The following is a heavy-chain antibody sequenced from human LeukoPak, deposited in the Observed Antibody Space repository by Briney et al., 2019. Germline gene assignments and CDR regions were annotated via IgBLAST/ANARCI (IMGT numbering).Heavy chain of an antibody. D-gene: IGHD3-16*01. Sequence: AGSLTLSCSASGFTFNSYAMHWVRQPPGNVLEYVSSIISNGSSTYYADSVKGTFTISRDNSKNPPYLQISSLRAEDPAVYYYARDFLRGSPDFFDYWGQRTLVTVSS. CDR3: ARDFLRGSPDFFDY. CDR1: GFTFNSYA. CDR2: IISNGSST. J-gene: IGHJ4*02. V-gene: IGHV3-64D*06.